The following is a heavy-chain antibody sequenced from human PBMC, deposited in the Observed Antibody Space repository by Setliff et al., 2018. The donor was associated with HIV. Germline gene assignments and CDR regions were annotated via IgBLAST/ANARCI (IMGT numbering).Heavy chain of an antibody. D-gene: IGHD1-26*01. CDR1: GGSISSSNFY. V-gene: IGHV4-39*01. CDR2: IYYTGTT. CDR3: ARLKRDGTYFFDF. J-gene: IGHJ4*02. Sequence: ETLSLTCTVYGGSISSSNFYWVWIRQSPGKGLEWIGSIYYTGTTNYNPSLKGRVTISVETSKVQFSLKLNSVTAVDTAVYFCARLKRDGTYFFDFWGQGTLVTVSS.